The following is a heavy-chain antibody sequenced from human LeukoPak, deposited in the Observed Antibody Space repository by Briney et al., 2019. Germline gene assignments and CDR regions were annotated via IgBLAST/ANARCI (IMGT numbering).Heavy chain of an antibody. CDR1: GFTFSHYS. CDR3: AKALQGRIWGSYSHASDV. Sequence: GGSLRLSCAASGFTFSHYSMAWVRQPPGKGLEWVSIISGGSESIFYADSVKGRFTISRDNSKNTLYLQVNSLRAEDTAVYYCAKALQGRIWGSYSHASDVWGQGTMVTVSP. J-gene: IGHJ3*01. D-gene: IGHD3-16*01. CDR2: ISGGSESI. V-gene: IGHV3-23*01.